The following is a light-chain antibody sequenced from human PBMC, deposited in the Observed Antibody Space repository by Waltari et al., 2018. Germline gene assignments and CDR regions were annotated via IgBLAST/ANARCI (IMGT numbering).Light chain of an antibody. V-gene: IGKV1-5*03. Sequence: DIQMTQSPSTLSASVGDRVTITCRASQSSGSWLAWYQQKPGKDPKSLIYKASSLETGVPSRFSGRGSFTAFTLTISSLQSDDFATYYCQQYNSSSGTLRQGTEVDIK. CDR1: QSSGSW. CDR3: QQYNSSSGT. CDR2: KAS. J-gene: IGKJ1*01.